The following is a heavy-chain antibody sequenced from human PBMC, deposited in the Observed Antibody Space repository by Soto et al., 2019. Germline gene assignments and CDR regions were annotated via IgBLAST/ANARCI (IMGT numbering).Heavy chain of an antibody. Sequence: PGGSLRLSCAASGFTFSSYWMSWVRQAPGKGLEWVANIKQDGSEKYYVDSVKGRFTISRDNAKNSLYLQMNSLRAEDTAVYYCAREKRITIFGAPISLPYYYYGMDVWGQGTTVTVSS. J-gene: IGHJ6*02. CDR3: AREKRITIFGAPISLPYYYYGMDV. CDR2: IKQDGSEK. V-gene: IGHV3-7*01. D-gene: IGHD3-3*01. CDR1: GFTFSSYW.